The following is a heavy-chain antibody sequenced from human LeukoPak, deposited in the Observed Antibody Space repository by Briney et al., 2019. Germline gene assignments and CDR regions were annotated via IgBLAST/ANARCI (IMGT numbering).Heavy chain of an antibody. D-gene: IGHD4-17*01. CDR3: ARAPHGDYFDY. CDR2: ISYDGSNK. Sequence: GGSLRLSCAASGFTFSSYAMHWVRQAPGKGLEWVAVISYDGSNKYYADSVKGRFTISRDNSKNTLYLQMNSLRAEDTAVYYCARAPHGDYFDYWGQGTLVTVSS. V-gene: IGHV3-30-3*01. J-gene: IGHJ4*02. CDR1: GFTFSSYA.